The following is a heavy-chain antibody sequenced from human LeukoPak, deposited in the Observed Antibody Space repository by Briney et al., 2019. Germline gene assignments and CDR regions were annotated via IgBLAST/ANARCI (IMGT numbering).Heavy chain of an antibody. CDR1: GYTFSSYA. CDR3: ARDPAYCGGDCHSYFDY. J-gene: IGHJ4*02. Sequence: SVKVSCKASGYTFSSYAITWVRQAPGQGLEWMGGIIPIFGTANYAQKFQGRVTITADESTSTAYMELSSLRSEDTAVYYCARDPAYCGGDCHSYFDYWGQGTLVTVSS. V-gene: IGHV1-69*13. D-gene: IGHD2-21*02. CDR2: IIPIFGTA.